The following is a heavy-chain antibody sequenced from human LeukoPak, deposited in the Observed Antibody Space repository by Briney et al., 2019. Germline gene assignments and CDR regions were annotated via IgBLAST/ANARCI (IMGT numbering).Heavy chain of an antibody. CDR2: ISGSGGST. J-gene: IGHJ6*02. Sequence: GGSLRLSCAASGFTFSSYAMSWVRQAPGKGLEWVSAISGSGGSTYYADSVKGRFTISRDNSKNTLYLQMNSLRAEDTAVYYCARGRGGDWTFYYYYGVDVWGQGTTVTVSS. V-gene: IGHV3-23*01. CDR3: ARGRGGDWTFYYYYGVDV. D-gene: IGHD2-21*02. CDR1: GFTFSSYA.